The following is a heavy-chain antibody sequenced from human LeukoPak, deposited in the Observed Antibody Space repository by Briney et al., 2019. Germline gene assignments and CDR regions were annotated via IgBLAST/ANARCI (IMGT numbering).Heavy chain of an antibody. CDR1: GGSISSSSYY. D-gene: IGHD3-10*01. J-gene: IGHJ6*03. Sequence: SETLSLTCTVSGGSISSSSYYWGWIRQPPGKGLEWIGSIYYSGSTYYNPSLKSRVTISVDTSKNQFSLKLSSVTAADTAVYYCARVGKLLWFGPSKYYYYYMDVWGKGTTVTVSS. CDR2: IYYSGST. V-gene: IGHV4-39*07. CDR3: ARVGKLLWFGPSKYYYYYMDV.